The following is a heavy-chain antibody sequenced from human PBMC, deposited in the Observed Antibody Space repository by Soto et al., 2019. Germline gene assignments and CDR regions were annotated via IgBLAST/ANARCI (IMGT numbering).Heavy chain of an antibody. CDR2: IYPGDSDT. CDR1: GYSFTSYW. CDR3: ARHPDIVVVVAAHFDY. Sequence: GESLKISCKGSGYSFTSYWIGWVRQMPGKGLEWMGIIYPGDSDTRYSPSFQGQVTISADKSISTAYLQWSSLKASDTAMYYCARHPDIVVVVAAHFDYWGQGTLVTVSS. V-gene: IGHV5-51*01. J-gene: IGHJ4*02. D-gene: IGHD2-15*01.